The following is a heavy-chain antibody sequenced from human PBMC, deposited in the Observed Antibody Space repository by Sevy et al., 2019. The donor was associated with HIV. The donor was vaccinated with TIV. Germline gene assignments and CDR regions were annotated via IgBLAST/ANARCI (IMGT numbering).Heavy chain of an antibody. CDR3: TTVRKGAFDY. CDR2: IKSKADGGTK. V-gene: IGHV3-15*01. J-gene: IGHJ4*02. CDR1: GFTFSNAW. D-gene: IGHD1-26*01. Sequence: GGSLRLSCAASGFTFSNAWMSWVRQAPGKGLEWVGCIKSKADGGTKDYAGPVKGRFTNSRDDSKNTLYLQMNRLKTEDTAVYYCTTVRKGAFDYWGQGTLVTVSS.